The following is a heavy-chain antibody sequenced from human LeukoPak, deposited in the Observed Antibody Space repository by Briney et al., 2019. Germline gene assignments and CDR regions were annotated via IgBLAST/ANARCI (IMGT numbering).Heavy chain of an antibody. V-gene: IGHV1-2*02. CDR2: INPNSGGT. D-gene: IGHD1-1*01. CDR3: ARDKQLDWAHYHYCYMDV. Sequence: ASVKVSCKASGYTFTSYGISWVRQAPGQGLEWMGWINPNSGGTNYAQKFQGRVTMTRDTSISTVYMELSRLRSDDTAVYYCARDKQLDWAHYHYCYMDVWGKGTTVTVSS. CDR1: GYTFTSYG. J-gene: IGHJ6*03.